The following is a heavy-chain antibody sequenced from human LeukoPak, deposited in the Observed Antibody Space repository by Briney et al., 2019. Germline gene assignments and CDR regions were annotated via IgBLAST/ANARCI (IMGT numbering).Heavy chain of an antibody. CDR1: GYTFTSYY. Sequence: ASVKVSCKASGYTFTSYYMHWVRQAPGQGLEWVGIINPSGGSTSYAQKFQGRVTMTRDTSTSTVYMELSSLRSEDTAVYYCSRDISLNYYDSSGSEYFQHWGQGTLVTVSS. V-gene: IGHV1-46*01. D-gene: IGHD3-22*01. J-gene: IGHJ1*01. CDR3: SRDISLNYYDSSGSEYFQH. CDR2: INPSGGST.